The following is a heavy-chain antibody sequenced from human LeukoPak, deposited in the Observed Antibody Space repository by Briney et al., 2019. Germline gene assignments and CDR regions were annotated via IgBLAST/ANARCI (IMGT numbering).Heavy chain of an antibody. V-gene: IGHV3-53*01. D-gene: IGHD3-10*01. CDR1: GFTVSSNY. CDR2: IYSGGST. CDR3: ARVITMVRYFGY. J-gene: IGHJ4*02. Sequence: GGSLRLSCAASGFTVSSNYMGWVRQAPGKGLEWVSIIYSGGSTFYADSVKGRFTISRDNSKNTLYLQMNSLRAEDTAVYYCARVITMVRYFGYWGQGTLVTVSS.